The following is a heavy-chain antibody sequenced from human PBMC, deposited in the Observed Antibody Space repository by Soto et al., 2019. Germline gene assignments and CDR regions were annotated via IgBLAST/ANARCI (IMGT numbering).Heavy chain of an antibody. CDR3: ARSQGSSTSLEIYYYYYYGMDV. D-gene: IGHD2-2*01. V-gene: IGHV1-69*01. CDR2: IIPISGTA. Sequence: QVQLVQSGAEVKKPGSSVKVSCKASGVTFSSYAISWVRQAPGQGLEWMGGIIPISGTANYAQKFQGRVTITADESTSTDYMELSSLRSEDSAVYYCARSQGSSTSLEIYYYYYYGMDVWGQGTTVTVSS. J-gene: IGHJ6*02. CDR1: GVTFSSYA.